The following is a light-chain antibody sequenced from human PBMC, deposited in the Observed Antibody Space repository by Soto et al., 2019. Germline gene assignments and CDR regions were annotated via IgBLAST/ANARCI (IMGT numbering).Light chain of an antibody. CDR1: QTVTNNY. CDR3: QQYGGAPRT. Sequence: EIVLTQSPGTLSLSPGERATLSCRASQTVTNNYLAWSQQRPGQAPRLLIYDTSSRATGIPDTFSGSGSGTEFTPTISRLEPEDSAMYYCQQYGGAPRTFGQGTKVDIK. V-gene: IGKV3-20*01. CDR2: DTS. J-gene: IGKJ1*01.